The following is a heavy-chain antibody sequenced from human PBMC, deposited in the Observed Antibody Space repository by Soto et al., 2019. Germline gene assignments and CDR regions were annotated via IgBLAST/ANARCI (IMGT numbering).Heavy chain of an antibody. CDR1: GFTFSSCS. Sequence: VQLVESGGGLVKPGGSLRLSCAASGFTFSSCSMNWVRQAPGKGLEWVSSISSSSSYIYYADSVKGRFTISRDNAKNSLYLQMNSLRAEDTAVYYCARVIAAASRNDAFDIWGQGTMVTVSS. CDR2: ISSSSSYI. J-gene: IGHJ3*02. CDR3: ARVIAAASRNDAFDI. D-gene: IGHD6-13*01. V-gene: IGHV3-21*01.